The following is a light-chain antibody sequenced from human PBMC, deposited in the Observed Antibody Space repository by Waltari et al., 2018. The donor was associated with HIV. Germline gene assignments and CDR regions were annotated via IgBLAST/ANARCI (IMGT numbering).Light chain of an antibody. CDR3: QQRSDGPPLT. CDR1: QSVNRN. CDR2: DAA. Sequence: ESVLTQSPATLSLSPGERTTLSCRASQSVNRNLAWYQQKPGQPPRRLIYDAANRATGIPARFSGGGSGTDFTLTISSLEPEDFAVYYCQQRSDGPPLTFGGGTKVEIK. J-gene: IGKJ4*01. V-gene: IGKV3-11*01.